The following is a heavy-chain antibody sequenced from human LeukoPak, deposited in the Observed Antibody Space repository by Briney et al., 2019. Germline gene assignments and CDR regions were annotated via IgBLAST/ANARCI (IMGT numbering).Heavy chain of an antibody. D-gene: IGHD3-3*01. Sequence: GGSLRLSCAAPGFTFSSYAMSWVRQAPGKGLEWVSAISGSGGSTYYADSVKGRFTISRDNSKNTLYLQMNSLRAEDTAVYYCVYFWSGYPVDYWGQGTLVTVSS. V-gene: IGHV3-23*01. CDR1: GFTFSSYA. J-gene: IGHJ4*02. CDR3: VYFWSGYPVDY. CDR2: ISGSGGST.